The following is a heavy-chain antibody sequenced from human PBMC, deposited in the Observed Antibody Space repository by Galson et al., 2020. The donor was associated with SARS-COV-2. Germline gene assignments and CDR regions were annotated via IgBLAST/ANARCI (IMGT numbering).Heavy chain of an antibody. J-gene: IGHJ4*02. V-gene: IGHV4-39*01. CDR3: ARSLGYCGGDCYSTFDY. CDR2: IYYSGST. CDR1: GGSISSSSYY. D-gene: IGHD2-21*02. Sequence: SETLSLTCTVSGGSISSSSYYWGWIRQPPGKGLEWIGSIYYSGSTNYNPSLKSRVTISVDTSKNQFSLKLSSVTAADTAVYYCARSLGYCGGDCYSTFDYWGQGTLVTVSS.